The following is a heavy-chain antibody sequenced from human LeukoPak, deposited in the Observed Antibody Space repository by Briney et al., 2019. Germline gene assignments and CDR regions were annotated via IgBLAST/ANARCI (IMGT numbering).Heavy chain of an antibody. CDR3: ASVRSGYGYYFDY. V-gene: IGHV1-46*01. J-gene: IGHJ4*02. D-gene: IGHD3-22*01. Sequence: ASVKASCKASGYTFTSYYMHWVRQAPGQGLEWMGIINPSGGSTSYAQKFQGRVTMTRDTSTSTVYMELSSLRSEDTAVYYCASVRSGYGYYFDYWGQGTLVTVSS. CDR1: GYTFTSYY. CDR2: INPSGGST.